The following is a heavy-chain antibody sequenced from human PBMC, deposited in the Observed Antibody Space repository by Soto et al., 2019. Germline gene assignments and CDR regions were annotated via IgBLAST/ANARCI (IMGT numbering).Heavy chain of an antibody. CDR1: GFTFSSYS. CDR2: ISSSSSTI. Sequence: GGSLRLSCAASGFTFSSYSMNWVRQAPGKGLEWVSYISSSSSTIYYADSVKGRFTISRDNAKNSLYLQMNSLRAEDTAVYYCADDFWSGYHDAFDIWGQGTMVTVSS. J-gene: IGHJ3*02. CDR3: ADDFWSGYHDAFDI. V-gene: IGHV3-48*01. D-gene: IGHD3-3*01.